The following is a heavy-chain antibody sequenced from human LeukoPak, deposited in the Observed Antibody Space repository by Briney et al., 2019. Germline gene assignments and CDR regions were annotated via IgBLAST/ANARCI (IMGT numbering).Heavy chain of an antibody. CDR1: GYTFTSYG. CDR3: ARDSVPYYYDSSGFDY. J-gene: IGHJ4*02. V-gene: IGHV1-18*01. CDR2: ISAYNGNT. Sequence: ASVKVSCKASGYTFTSYGISWVRQAPGQGLEWMGWISAYNGNTNYAQKLQGRVTMTTDTSTSTAYMELRSLRSDDTAVYYCARDSVPYYYDSSGFDYWGQGTLVTLS. D-gene: IGHD3-22*01.